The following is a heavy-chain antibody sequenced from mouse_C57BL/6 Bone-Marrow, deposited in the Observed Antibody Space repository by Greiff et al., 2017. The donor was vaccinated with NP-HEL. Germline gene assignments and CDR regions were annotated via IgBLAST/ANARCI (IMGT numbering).Heavy chain of an antibody. CDR3: ARPDYYGSSSFDY. J-gene: IGHJ2*01. D-gene: IGHD1-1*01. CDR2: ISSCGSYT. V-gene: IGHV5-6*01. CDR1: GFTFSSYG. Sequence: EVKLMESGGDLVKPGGSLKLSCAASGFTFSSYGMSWVRQTPDKRLEWVATISSCGSYTYYPDSVKGRFTISRDNAKNTLYLQMSSLRSEDTAMYYCARPDYYGSSSFDYWGQGTTLTVSS.